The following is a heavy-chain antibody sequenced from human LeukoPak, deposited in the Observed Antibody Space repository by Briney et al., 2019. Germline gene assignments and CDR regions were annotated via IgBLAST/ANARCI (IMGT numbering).Heavy chain of an antibody. CDR1: VYTFTSYY. CDR2: INPSGSST. J-gene: IGHJ1*01. CDR3: ARGPEDIVVVTVGEYFQH. V-gene: IGHV1-46*01. Sequence: VSLKVSSKPSVYTFTSYYMLFMRQAPAEGLEGMGMINPSGSSTSYAQKFHGRVTMTRGTSTSTVYMELSSLRPEDTAVYYCARGPEDIVVVTVGEYFQHWGQGTLVTVSS. D-gene: IGHD2-21*02.